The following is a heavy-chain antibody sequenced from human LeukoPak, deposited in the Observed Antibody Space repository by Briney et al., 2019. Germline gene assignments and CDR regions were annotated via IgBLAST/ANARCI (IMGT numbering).Heavy chain of an antibody. V-gene: IGHV1-69*04. J-gene: IGHJ4*02. D-gene: IGHD3-22*01. CDR3: ARESSTYYYDSSGYYTYKHFDY. CDR1: GGTFSSYA. Sequence: ASVEVSCKASGGTFSSYAISWVRQAPGQGLEWMGRIIPILGIANYAQKFQGRVTITADKSTSTAYMELSSLRSEDTAVYYCARESSTYYYDSSGYYTYKHFDYWGQGTLVTVSS. CDR2: IIPILGIA.